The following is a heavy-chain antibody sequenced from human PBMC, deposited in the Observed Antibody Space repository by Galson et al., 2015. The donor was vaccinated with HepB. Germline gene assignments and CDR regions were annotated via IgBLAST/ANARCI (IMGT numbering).Heavy chain of an antibody. CDR1: GGTFSSYA. CDR3: ARGTHYDILTGYSGYYYYYYMDV. Sequence: SVKVSCKASGGTFSSYAISWVRQAPGQGLEWMGGIIPIFGTANYAQKFQGRVTITADESTSTAYMELSSLRSEDTAVYYCARGTHYDILTGYSGYYYYYYMDVWGKGTTVTVSS. D-gene: IGHD3-9*01. J-gene: IGHJ6*03. CDR2: IIPIFGTA. V-gene: IGHV1-69*13.